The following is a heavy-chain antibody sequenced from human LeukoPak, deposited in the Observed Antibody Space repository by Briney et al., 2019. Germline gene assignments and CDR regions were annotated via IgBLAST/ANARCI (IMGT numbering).Heavy chain of an antibody. D-gene: IGHD3-3*01. V-gene: IGHV3-66*01. Sequence: PGGSLRLSCAASGFTVSSNYMSWVRQAPGKGLEWVSVIYSGGSTYYADSVKGRFTISRDNSKNTLYLQMNSLRAEETAVYYRAKDRHDFWSGYGYMDVWGKGTTVTVSS. CDR3: AKDRHDFWSGYGYMDV. CDR2: IYSGGST. J-gene: IGHJ6*03. CDR1: GFTVSSNY.